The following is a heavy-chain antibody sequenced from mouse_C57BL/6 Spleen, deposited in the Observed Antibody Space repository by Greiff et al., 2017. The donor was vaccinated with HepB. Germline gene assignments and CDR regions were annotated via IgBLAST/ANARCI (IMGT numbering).Heavy chain of an antibody. Sequence: EVQLQQSGPELVKPGASVKISCKASGYTFTDYYMNWVKQSHGKSLEWIGDITPNNGGTSYNQKFKGKATLTVDKSSSTAYMEISSLASEDSAVFYCARSGGYVSYYFDYWGQGTTLTVSS. V-gene: IGHV1-26*01. CDR2: ITPNNGGT. J-gene: IGHJ2*01. CDR3: ARSGGYVSYYFDY. D-gene: IGHD2-2*01. CDR1: GYTFTDYY.